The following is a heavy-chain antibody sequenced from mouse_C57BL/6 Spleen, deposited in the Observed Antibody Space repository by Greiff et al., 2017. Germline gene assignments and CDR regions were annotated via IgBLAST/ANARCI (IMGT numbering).Heavy chain of an antibody. CDR1: GYTFTSYW. D-gene: IGHD1-1*01. J-gene: IGHJ3*01. CDR3: ARLEGNYVAWFAY. CDR2: INPSNGGT. V-gene: IGHV1-53*01. Sequence: VQLQQPGTELVKPGASVKLSCKASGYTFTSYWMHWVKQRPGQGLEWIGNINPSNGGTNYNEKFKSKATLTVDKSSSTAYMQLSSLTSEDSAVYYCARLEGNYVAWFAYWGQGTLVTVSA.